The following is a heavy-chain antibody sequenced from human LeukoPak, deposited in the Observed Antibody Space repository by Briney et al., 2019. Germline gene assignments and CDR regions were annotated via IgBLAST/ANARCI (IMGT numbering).Heavy chain of an antibody. V-gene: IGHV4-59*12. D-gene: IGHD2-2*02. CDR1: GGSISSYY. Sequence: KPSETLSLTCTVSGGSISSYYWSWIRQPPGKGLEWIGYIYYSGSTNYNPSLKGRVTISVDTSKNQFSLKLSSVTAADTAVYYCARDEEYCSSTSCYRFFDYWGQGTLVTVSS. J-gene: IGHJ4*02. CDR2: IYYSGST. CDR3: ARDEEYCSSTSCYRFFDY.